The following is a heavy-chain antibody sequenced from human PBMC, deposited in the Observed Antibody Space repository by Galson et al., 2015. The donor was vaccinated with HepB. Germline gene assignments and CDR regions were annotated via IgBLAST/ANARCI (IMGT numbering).Heavy chain of an antibody. CDR3: GRSDGMDV. Sequence: SLRLSCAASGFTFSSYSMMWVRQAPGKGLEWVSYISTSGSTIYYADSVKGRFTISRDSAKNSLYLQMSSLRDDDTAVYYCGRSDGMDVWGQGTTVTVSS. V-gene: IGHV3-48*02. CDR2: ISTSGSTI. J-gene: IGHJ6*02. CDR1: GFTFSSYS. D-gene: IGHD3-3*01.